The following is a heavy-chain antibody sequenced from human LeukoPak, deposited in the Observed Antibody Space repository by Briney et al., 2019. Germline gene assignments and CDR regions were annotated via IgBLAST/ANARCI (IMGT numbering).Heavy chain of an antibody. CDR3: AREGYSSSSGHWFDP. CDR2: THYSGST. CDR1: GDSISSSAYY. D-gene: IGHD6-6*01. Sequence: SETLSLTCTVSGDSISSSAYYWGWIRQPPGKGLEWIGNTHYSGSTNYNASLKSRVTISIDTSKNQFSLVLRSVTAADTAVYYCAREGYSSSSGHWFDPWGQGTLVTVSS. V-gene: IGHV4-39*02. J-gene: IGHJ5*02.